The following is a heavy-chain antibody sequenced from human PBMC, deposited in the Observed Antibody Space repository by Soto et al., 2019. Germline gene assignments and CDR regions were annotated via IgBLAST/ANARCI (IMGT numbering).Heavy chain of an antibody. D-gene: IGHD1-20*01. CDR1: GFTFSSYW. CDR2: INQDGSEK. CDR3: ARGGITGSYYYYGMDV. Sequence: PGGSLRLSCAASGFTFSSYWVSWVRQAPGKGLEWVANINQDGSEKYYVDSVKGRFTISRDNAKNSLYLQMNSLRAEDTAVYYCARGGITGSYYYYGMDVWGQGTTVTVSS. V-gene: IGHV3-7*03. J-gene: IGHJ6*02.